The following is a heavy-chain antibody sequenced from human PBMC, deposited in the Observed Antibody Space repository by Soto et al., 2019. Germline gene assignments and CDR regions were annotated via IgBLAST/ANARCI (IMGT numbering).Heavy chain of an antibody. CDR3: ARGWAHFDS. V-gene: IGHV3-7*04. CDR1: GFTFSTYW. D-gene: IGHD3-16*01. Sequence: EVQLVESGGGLVQPGGSLRLSCSASGFTFSTYWMSWVRQAPGKGLEWVANIKQDGSEKYYVDSVKGRFTISRDNAKNSLDLQMDSLRAEDAAVYYCARGWAHFDSWGQGALVTVSS. J-gene: IGHJ4*02. CDR2: IKQDGSEK.